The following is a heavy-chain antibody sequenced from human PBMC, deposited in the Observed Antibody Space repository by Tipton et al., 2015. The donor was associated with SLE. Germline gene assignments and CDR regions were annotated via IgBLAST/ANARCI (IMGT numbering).Heavy chain of an antibody. CDR2: IYASGKT. CDR3: AREGYSSGYYGDFDF. J-gene: IGHJ4*02. D-gene: IGHD6-19*01. V-gene: IGHV4-61*02. CDR1: GGSISSVRYY. Sequence: TLSLTCTVSGGSISSVRYYWSWIRQPAGKELEWIGRIYASGKTNYNPSLRSRVTISVDSSKNQFSLKLSSVTAADTSMYYCAREGYSSGYYGDFDFWGQGTLVTVSS.